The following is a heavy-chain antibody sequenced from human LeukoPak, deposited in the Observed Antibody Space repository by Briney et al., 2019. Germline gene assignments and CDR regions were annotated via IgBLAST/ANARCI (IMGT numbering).Heavy chain of an antibody. CDR1: GFTFSSYA. V-gene: IGHV3-23*01. Sequence: GGSLRLSCAASGFTFSSYAMSWVRQAPGKGLEWVSAISGSGGSTYYADSVKGWFTISRDNSKNTLYLQMNSLRAEDTAVYYCANPSYSSGWYYFDYWGQGTLVTVSS. J-gene: IGHJ4*02. CDR3: ANPSYSSGWYYFDY. D-gene: IGHD6-19*01. CDR2: ISGSGGST.